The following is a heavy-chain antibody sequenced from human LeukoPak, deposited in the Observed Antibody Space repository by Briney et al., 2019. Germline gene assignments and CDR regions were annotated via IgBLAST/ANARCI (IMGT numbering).Heavy chain of an antibody. CDR2: ISWNSGSI. CDR1: GFTFDDYA. V-gene: IGHV3-9*01. D-gene: IGHD4-17*01. CDR3: AKGPMDYGDYSYYFDY. Sequence: GGSLRLSCAASGFTFDDYAMHWVRQAPGKGLEWVSGISWNSGSIGYADSVKGRFTISRDNSKNTLYLQMNSLRAEDTAVYYCAKGPMDYGDYSYYFDYWGQGTLVTVSS. J-gene: IGHJ4*02.